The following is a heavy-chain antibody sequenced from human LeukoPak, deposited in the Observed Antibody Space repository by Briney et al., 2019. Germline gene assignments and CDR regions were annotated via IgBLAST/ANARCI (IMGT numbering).Heavy chain of an antibody. V-gene: IGHV1-2*02. CDR1: GYTFTGYY. Sequence: ASVKVSCKASGYTFTGYYMHWVRQAPGQGLEWMGWINPNSGGTNYAQKFQGRVTMTRDTSISTAYMEPSRLRSDDTAVYYCAREGIAAARTRHGWFDPWGQGTLVTVSS. CDR3: AREGIAAARTRHGWFDP. J-gene: IGHJ5*02. D-gene: IGHD6-13*01. CDR2: INPNSGGT.